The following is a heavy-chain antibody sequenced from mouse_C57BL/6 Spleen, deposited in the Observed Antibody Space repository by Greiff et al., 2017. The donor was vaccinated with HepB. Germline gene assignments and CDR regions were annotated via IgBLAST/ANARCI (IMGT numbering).Heavy chain of an antibody. Sequence: EVKLQESGPGLVKPSQSLSLTCSVTGYSITSGYYWNWIRQFPGNKLEWMGYISYDGSNNYNPSLKNRISITRDTSKNQFFLKLNSVTTEDTATYYCARDRGYYYGTQFAYWGQGTLVTVSA. CDR2: ISYDGSN. V-gene: IGHV3-6*01. CDR3: ARDRGYYYGTQFAY. J-gene: IGHJ3*01. CDR1: GYSITSGYY. D-gene: IGHD1-1*01.